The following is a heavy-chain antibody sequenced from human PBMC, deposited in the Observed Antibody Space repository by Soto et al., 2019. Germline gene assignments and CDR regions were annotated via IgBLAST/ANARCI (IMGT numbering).Heavy chain of an antibody. CDR2: ISSDGSNY. CDR1: GFTFSACA. D-gene: IGHD2-21*02. J-gene: IGHJ2*01. Sequence: QVQLVESGGGVVQPGRSQRLSCAASGFTFSACAMHWVRQSPGKGLEWVAVISSDGSNYYYEDSVKGRFTISRDNSKNTLSLEMDSLRAEDTAVYYCAKEVGTDMTAIAEWHCELWGRGTLGTVSA. V-gene: IGHV3-30*18. CDR3: AKEVGTDMTAIAEWHCEL.